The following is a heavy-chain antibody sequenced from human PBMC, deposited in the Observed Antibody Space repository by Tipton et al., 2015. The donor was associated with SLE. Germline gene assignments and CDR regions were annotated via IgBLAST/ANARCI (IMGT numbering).Heavy chain of an antibody. J-gene: IGHJ3*02. CDR3: ALPRISMIEGGAFDI. Sequence: QLVQSGAEVKKPGESLRISCKGSGYSFTSYWISWVRQMPGKGLERMGRIDPSDSYTNYSPSFQGHVTISADKSISTAYLQWSSLKASDTAMYYCALPRISMIEGGAFDIWGQGTMVTVSS. CDR1: GYSFTSYW. D-gene: IGHD3-22*01. CDR2: IDPSDSYT. V-gene: IGHV5-10-1*01.